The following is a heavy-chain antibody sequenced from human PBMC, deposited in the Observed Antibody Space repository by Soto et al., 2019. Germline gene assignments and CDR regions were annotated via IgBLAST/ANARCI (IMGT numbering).Heavy chain of an antibody. J-gene: IGHJ5*02. CDR1: GGSISSGDYY. V-gene: IGHV4-30-4*01. CDR3: ARYGGYEGLRFDP. CDR2: IFYSGST. D-gene: IGHD5-12*01. Sequence: PSETLSLTCTVSGGSISSGDYYWSWIRQPPGKGLEWIGYIFYSGSTYYNPSLKSRVTISVDTSKNQFSLKLSSVTAADMAVYYCARYGGYEGLRFDPWGQGTLVTVSS.